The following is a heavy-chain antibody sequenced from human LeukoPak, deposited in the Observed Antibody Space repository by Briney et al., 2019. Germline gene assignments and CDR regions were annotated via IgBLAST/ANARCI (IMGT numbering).Heavy chain of an antibody. CDR3: ASFSGSPCDFWSY. D-gene: IGHD3-3*01. V-gene: IGHV3-53*04. CDR1: GFTVSTNY. CDR2: IYSGGST. Sequence: PGGSLRLSCAASGFTVSTNYMSWVRQAPGKGLEWVSVIYSGGSTYYADSVKGRFTISRHNSKNTLYLQMNSLRAEDTAVYYCASFSGSPCDFWSYWGQGTLVTVSS. J-gene: IGHJ4*02.